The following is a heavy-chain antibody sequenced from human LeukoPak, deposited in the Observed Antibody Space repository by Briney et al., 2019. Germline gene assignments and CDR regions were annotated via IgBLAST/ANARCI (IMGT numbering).Heavy chain of an antibody. V-gene: IGHV3-23*01. D-gene: IGHD3-22*01. J-gene: IGHJ4*02. CDR3: ATNPHYYDSSGPFH. CDR1: GFTFSSYA. CDR2: ISGSGGST. Sequence: GGSLRLSCAASGFTFSSYAMSWVRQAPGKGLEWVSAISGSGGSTYYADSVKGRLTISRDNSKNTLYLQMNSLRAEDTAVYYCATNPHYYDSSGPFHWGQGTLVTVSS.